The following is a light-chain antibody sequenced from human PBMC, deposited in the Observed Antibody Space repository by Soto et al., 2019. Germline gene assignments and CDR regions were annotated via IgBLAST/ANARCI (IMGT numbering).Light chain of an antibody. CDR3: QLAYIVPFP. J-gene: IGKJ4*01. V-gene: IGKV1D-12*01. CDR2: AAS. CDR1: KSINTW. Sequence: DIQMTQSPSSVSASVGDRVTITCRASKSINTWLAWYQQKPGKAPKLLISAASSLQSGVPSRFSGSGSGTDFTLTISSLQPEDFATYYCQLAYIVPFPFDGGTKVEIK.